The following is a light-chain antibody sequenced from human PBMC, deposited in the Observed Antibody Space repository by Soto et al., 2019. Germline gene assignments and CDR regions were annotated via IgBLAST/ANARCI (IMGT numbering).Light chain of an antibody. V-gene: IGLV2-14*01. CDR3: SSLTRSSTYV. Sequence: QSALTQPASVSGSPGQSITISCTGTSSDVGAYNYVSWYQQHPGKAPRPVIYDVSTRPSGVSSRFSGSKSGNTASLTISGLQAEDEADYYCSSLTRSSTYVFGTGTKVTVL. CDR1: SSDVGAYNY. J-gene: IGLJ1*01. CDR2: DVS.